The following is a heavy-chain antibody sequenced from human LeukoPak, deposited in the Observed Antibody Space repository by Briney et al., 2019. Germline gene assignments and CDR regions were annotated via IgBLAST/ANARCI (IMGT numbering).Heavy chain of an antibody. Sequence: ASETLSLTCTVSGVSISSSSYYWGWIRQPPGKGLEWIGNIYYSGSTYYNPSLKSRVSISIDTSKNQFSLKLSSVTAADTAVYYCATSGSYDHDAFDIWGQGTMVTVSS. V-gene: IGHV4-39*07. CDR2: IYYSGST. J-gene: IGHJ3*02. D-gene: IGHD1-26*01. CDR3: ATSGSYDHDAFDI. CDR1: GVSISSSSYY.